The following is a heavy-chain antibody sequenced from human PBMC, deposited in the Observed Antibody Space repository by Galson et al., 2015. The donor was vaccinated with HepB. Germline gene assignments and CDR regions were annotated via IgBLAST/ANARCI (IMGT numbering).Heavy chain of an antibody. J-gene: IGHJ4*02. CDR1: GLTYSDSS. V-gene: IGHV3-23*01. D-gene: IGHD1-1*01. Sequence: SLRLSCAASGLTYSDSSMTWVRQAPGRGLEWVSVVNGGATNTNYADSVKGRFTISRDNSKNMLYLQMNNLRAEDTAVYYCAKGTTNIDYWGQGTLVTVSS. CDR2: VNGGATNT. CDR3: AKGTTNIDY.